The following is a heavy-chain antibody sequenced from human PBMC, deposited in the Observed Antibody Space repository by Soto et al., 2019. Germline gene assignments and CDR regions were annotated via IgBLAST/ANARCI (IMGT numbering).Heavy chain of an antibody. D-gene: IGHD2-2*01. J-gene: IGHJ6*02. CDR1: GGSIINYY. Sequence: QVQLQQSGPGLVKPSETLSLTCTVSGGSIINYYCSWFRQSPGKGLEWIGYINHDGNSAYNLSLKRRLATAADTSETHFSPLPASVTATDTAVYYCARQAYPPKHGLVDAWGQGTTVSVSS. CDR2: INHDGNS. V-gene: IGHV4-59*08. CDR3: ARQAYPPKHGLVDA.